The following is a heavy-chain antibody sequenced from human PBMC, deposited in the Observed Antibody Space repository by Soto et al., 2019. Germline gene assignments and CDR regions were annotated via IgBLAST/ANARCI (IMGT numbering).Heavy chain of an antibody. D-gene: IGHD6-13*01. CDR3: ATWGSRYYFDY. V-gene: IGHV4-59*04. CDR1: GGSISSYY. Sequence: SETLSLTCTVSGGSISSYYWSWIRQPPGKGLEWIGYIYHSGSTYYNPSLKSRVTISVDRSKNQFSLKLSSVTAADTAVYYCATWGSRYYFDYWGQGTLVTVSS. CDR2: IYHSGST. J-gene: IGHJ4*02.